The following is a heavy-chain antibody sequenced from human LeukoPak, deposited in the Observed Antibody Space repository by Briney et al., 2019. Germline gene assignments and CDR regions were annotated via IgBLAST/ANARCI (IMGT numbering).Heavy chain of an antibody. CDR1: GFTFSRYW. V-gene: IGHV3-23*01. CDR2: ISGSGGST. J-gene: IGHJ3*02. Sequence: PGGSLRLSCAASGFTFSRYWMSWVRQAPGKGLEWVSAISGSGGSTYYADSVKGRLTISRDNSKNTLYLQLNSLRAEDTAVYYCAKGPGPTRTVVVPAAPPGAFDIWGQGTMVTVSS. CDR3: AKGPGPTRTVVVPAAPPGAFDI. D-gene: IGHD2-2*01.